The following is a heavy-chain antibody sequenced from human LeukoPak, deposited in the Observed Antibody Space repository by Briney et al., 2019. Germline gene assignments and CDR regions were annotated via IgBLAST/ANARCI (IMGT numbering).Heavy chain of an antibody. Sequence: SQTLSFTHAISGDSVSRDGAGWNWIRQSPSRGLAWLERTYYRSKWYNDYAESVKSRITINADTSKNQFSLQLNSVTPEDTAVYYCARQYSSYWSTYDYWGQGTLVTVSS. CDR3: ARQYSSYWSTYDY. D-gene: IGHD6-6*01. CDR2: TYYRSKWYN. J-gene: IGHJ4*02. CDR1: GDSVSRDGAG. V-gene: IGHV6-1*01.